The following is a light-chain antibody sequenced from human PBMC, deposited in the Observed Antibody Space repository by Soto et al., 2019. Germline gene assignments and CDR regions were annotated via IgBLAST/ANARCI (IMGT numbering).Light chain of an antibody. J-gene: IGKJ1*01. CDR3: QQYDTWPRT. V-gene: IGKV3-15*01. Sequence: EIVMTQSPASLSVPPGERATLSCRASQSVSSNFAWYLQKPGQAPRLLIYGASTRATAVPARFTASGSGTDFTLTISSLQSDDFGVYYCQQYDTWPRTFGQGTKVEIK. CDR1: QSVSSN. CDR2: GAS.